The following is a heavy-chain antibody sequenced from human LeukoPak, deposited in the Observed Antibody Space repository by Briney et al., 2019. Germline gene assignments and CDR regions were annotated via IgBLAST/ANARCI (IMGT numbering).Heavy chain of an antibody. CDR1: GFTFSSSN. V-gene: IGHV3-48*01. D-gene: IGHD5-12*01. Sequence: GGSLRLSCAPSGFTFSSSNMKWVRPAPGKGLEWISYISTGSTTIYYADSVMGRFTNSRDNPKNSLYLQMNGLRVEDTAGYYCGRELYRGYGNWFDPWGQGTLVTVSS. CDR2: ISTGSTTI. J-gene: IGHJ5*02. CDR3: GRELYRGYGNWFDP.